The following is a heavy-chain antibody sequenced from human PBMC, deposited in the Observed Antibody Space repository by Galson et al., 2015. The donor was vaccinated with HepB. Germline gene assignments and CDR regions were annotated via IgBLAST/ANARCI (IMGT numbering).Heavy chain of an antibody. J-gene: IGHJ3*02. V-gene: IGHV4-31*03. CDR2: IYDSGTT. CDR3: ATVALGEGAFDI. Sequence: TLSLTCTVSGGSISSGVYFWSWIRQPPGKGLEWIGNIYDSGTTYYNPSLKSRVTISVDTSKNQFSLKLSSVTAADTAVFYCATVALGEGAFDIWGQGTMVTVSS. CDR1: GGSISSGVYF. D-gene: IGHD3-10*01.